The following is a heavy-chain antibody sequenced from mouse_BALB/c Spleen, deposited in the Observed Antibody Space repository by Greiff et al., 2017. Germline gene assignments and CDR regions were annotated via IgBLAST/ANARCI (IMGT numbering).Heavy chain of an antibody. Sequence: DVKLVESGGGLVKPGGSLKLSCAASGFTFSSYAMSWVRQTPEKRLEWVATISSGGSYTYYPDSVKGRFTISRDNAKNTLYLQMSSLRSEDTAMYYCARHGDDYDWFAYWGQGTLVTVSA. V-gene: IGHV5-9-3*01. J-gene: IGHJ3*01. CDR3: ARHGDDYDWFAY. CDR1: GFTFSSYA. D-gene: IGHD2-4*01. CDR2: ISSGGSYT.